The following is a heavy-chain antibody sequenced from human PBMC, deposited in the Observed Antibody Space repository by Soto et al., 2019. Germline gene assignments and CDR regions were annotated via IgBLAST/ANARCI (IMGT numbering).Heavy chain of an antibody. V-gene: IGHV3-49*03. J-gene: IGHJ3*01. CDR2: IRSKAYGGTT. D-gene: IGHD3-22*01. CDR3: TRDHYGPYDSSGQSPPFS. Sequence: TGGSLRLSCTASGFTFGDYAMSWFRQAPGKGLEWVGFIRSKAYGGTTEYAASVKGRFTISRDDSKSIAYLQMNSLKTEDTAVYYCTRDHYGPYDSSGQSPPFSWGQGTMVTVSS. CDR1: GFTFGDYA.